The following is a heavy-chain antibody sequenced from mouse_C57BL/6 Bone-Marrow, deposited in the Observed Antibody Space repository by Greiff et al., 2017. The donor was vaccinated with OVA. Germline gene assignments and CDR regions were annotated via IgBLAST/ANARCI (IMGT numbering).Heavy chain of an antibody. Sequence: QVQLKESGAELVRPGTSVKVSCKASGYAFTNYLIEWVKQRPGQGLEWIGVINPGSGGTNYNEKFKGKATLTADKSSSTAYMQLSSLTSEDSAVYFCARGGLRLPFDYWGQGTTLTVSS. CDR1: GYAFTNYL. CDR3: ARGGLRLPFDY. D-gene: IGHD3-2*02. CDR2: INPGSGGT. V-gene: IGHV1-54*01. J-gene: IGHJ2*01.